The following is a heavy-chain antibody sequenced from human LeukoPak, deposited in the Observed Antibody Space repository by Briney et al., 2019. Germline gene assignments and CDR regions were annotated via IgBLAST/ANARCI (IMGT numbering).Heavy chain of an antibody. J-gene: IGHJ6*02. V-gene: IGHV3-53*01. CDR2: IYSAGST. D-gene: IGHD4-17*01. CDR1: GFTFSSYA. Sequence: GGSLRLSCAASGFTFSSYAMSWVRQAPGKGLEWVSVIYSAGSTYYADSVMGRFTISRDRSKNTLYLQMNNLRAEDTAVYYCTRICGDYYCGMDVWGQGTTVTVSS. CDR3: TRICGDYYCGMDV.